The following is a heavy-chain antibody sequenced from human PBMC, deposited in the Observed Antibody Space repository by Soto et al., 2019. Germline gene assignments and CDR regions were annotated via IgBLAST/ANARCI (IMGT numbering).Heavy chain of an antibody. Sequence: QVQLVESGGGVVQPGRSLRLSCAASGFTFSSYGMHWVRQAPGKGLEWVAVISYDGSNKYYADSVKGRFTISRDNSKNTLYLQMNSLRAEDTAVYYCAKDRTRITIFGGIYWGQGTLVTVSS. CDR1: GFTFSSYG. V-gene: IGHV3-30*18. J-gene: IGHJ4*02. CDR3: AKDRTRITIFGGIY. CDR2: ISYDGSNK. D-gene: IGHD3-3*01.